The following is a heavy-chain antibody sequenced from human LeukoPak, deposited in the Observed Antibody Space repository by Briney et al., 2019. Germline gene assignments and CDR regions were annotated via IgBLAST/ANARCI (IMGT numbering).Heavy chain of an antibody. CDR1: GFTFSSCW. J-gene: IGHJ4*02. V-gene: IGHV3-74*01. CDR2: INSDGSST. CDR3: ARDGVSGGFDY. Sequence: SGGSLRLSCAASGFTFSSCWVHWVRQAPGKGLVWVSRINSDGSSTSYADSVKGRFTISRDNAKNTLYLQMNSLRAEDTAVYYCARDGVSGGFDYWGQGTLVTVSS. D-gene: IGHD1-26*01.